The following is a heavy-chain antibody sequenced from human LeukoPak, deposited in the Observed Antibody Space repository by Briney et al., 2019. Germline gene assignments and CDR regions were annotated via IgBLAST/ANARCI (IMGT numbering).Heavy chain of an antibody. Sequence: GGSLRLSCAASGFTFSNYTMSWVRQAPGKGLEWVSSIYGSGGRTYYVDSVKGRFTISRDNSKNTLYLQMNSLRAKDTALFYCAKDTYISSRGAFDIWGQGTMVTVSS. CDR2: IYGSGGRT. CDR1: GFTFSNYT. V-gene: IGHV3-23*01. D-gene: IGHD6-13*01. J-gene: IGHJ3*02. CDR3: AKDTYISSRGAFDI.